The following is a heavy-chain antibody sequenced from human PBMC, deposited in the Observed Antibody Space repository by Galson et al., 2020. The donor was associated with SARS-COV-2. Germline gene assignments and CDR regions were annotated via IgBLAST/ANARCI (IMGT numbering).Heavy chain of an antibody. Sequence: ASVKVSCKASGYTFTNYGITWVRQATGQGLEWMGWISGYNGNTNYAQNLQGRVTMTTDTSTSTAYMGVRSLSSDDTAVYYCARGGCSSDLCYPAAFDIWGQGTMVTVSS. V-gene: IGHV1-18*01. J-gene: IGHJ3*02. CDR3: ARGGCSSDLCYPAAFDI. CDR2: ISGYNGNT. CDR1: GYTFTNYG. D-gene: IGHD2-15*01.